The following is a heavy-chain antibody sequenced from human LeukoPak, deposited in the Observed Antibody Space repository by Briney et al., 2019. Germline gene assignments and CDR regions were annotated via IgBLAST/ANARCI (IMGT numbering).Heavy chain of an antibody. CDR3: ATTNVLLWFGELSKTAHFDY. Sequence: PSETLSLTCAVYGGSFSGYYWSWIRQPPGKGLEWIGEINHSGSTNYNPSLKSRVTISVDTSKNQFSLKLSSVTAADTAVYYCATTNVLLWFGELSKTAHFDYWGQGTLVTVSS. V-gene: IGHV4-34*01. CDR1: GGSFSGYY. J-gene: IGHJ4*02. D-gene: IGHD3-10*01. CDR2: INHSGST.